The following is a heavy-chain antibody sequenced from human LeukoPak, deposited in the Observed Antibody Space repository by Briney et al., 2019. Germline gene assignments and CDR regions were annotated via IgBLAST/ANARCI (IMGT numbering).Heavy chain of an antibody. CDR1: GGSIRSSYYY. J-gene: IGHJ4*02. CDR2: IYDSGST. V-gene: IGHV4-39*07. CDR3: AREVEQQLVFDY. Sequence: SETLSLTCTVSGGSIRSSYYYWGWIRQPPGKGLEWIGSIYDSGSTYYNPSLKSRVTISVDRSKNQFSLKLSSVTAADTAVYYCAREVEQQLVFDYWGQGTLVTVSS. D-gene: IGHD6-13*01.